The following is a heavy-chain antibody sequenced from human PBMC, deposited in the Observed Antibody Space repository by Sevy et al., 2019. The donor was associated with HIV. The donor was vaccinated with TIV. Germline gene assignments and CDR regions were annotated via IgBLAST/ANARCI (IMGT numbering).Heavy chain of an antibody. D-gene: IGHD3-16*01. Sequence: SETLSLTCTVTGGSMKRSYWSWIRQSPGKGLEWIGYFYYSGSTNYSPSLKSRVTISIDTSKNQFSLSLSSVTAADTAVYYCARGPHYEASSYIGGNFDYWGQGTRVTVSS. CDR3: ARGPHYEASSYIGGNFDY. J-gene: IGHJ4*02. V-gene: IGHV4-59*01. CDR1: GGSMKRSY. CDR2: FYYSGST.